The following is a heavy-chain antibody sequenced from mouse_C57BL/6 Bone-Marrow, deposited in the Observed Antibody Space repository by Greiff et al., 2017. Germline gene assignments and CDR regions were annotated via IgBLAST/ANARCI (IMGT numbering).Heavy chain of an antibody. CDR3: ASSTGTPYWYFDV. V-gene: IGHV1-64*01. Sequence: QLQQPGAELVKPGASVKLSCKASGYTFTSYWMHWVKQRPGQGLEWIGMIHPNSGSTNYNEKFKSKATLTVDKSSSTAYMQLSSLTSEDSAVYYCASSTGTPYWYFDVWGTGTTVTVSS. J-gene: IGHJ1*03. D-gene: IGHD4-1*02. CDR2: IHPNSGST. CDR1: GYTFTSYW.